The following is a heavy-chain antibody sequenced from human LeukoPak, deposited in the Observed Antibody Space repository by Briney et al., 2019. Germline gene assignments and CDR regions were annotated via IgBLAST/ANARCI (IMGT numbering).Heavy chain of an antibody. V-gene: IGHV4-59*01. J-gene: IGHJ5*02. Sequence: PSETLSLTCTVSGGSISSYYWSWIRQPPGKGLEWIGYIYYSGSINYNPSLKSRVTISVDTSKNQFSLKLSSVTAADTAVYYCASLWFGELSHWFDPWGQGTLVTVSS. D-gene: IGHD3-10*01. CDR3: ASLWFGELSHWFDP. CDR2: IYYSGSI. CDR1: GGSISSYY.